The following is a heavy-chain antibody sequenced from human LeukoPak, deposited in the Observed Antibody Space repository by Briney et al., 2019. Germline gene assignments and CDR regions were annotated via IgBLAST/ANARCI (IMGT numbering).Heavy chain of an antibody. V-gene: IGHV4-61*01. CDR1: GGSVSSGSYF. CDR2: IYYSGST. CDR3: ARRSSEGYYYYYMDV. J-gene: IGHJ6*03. D-gene: IGHD3-10*01. Sequence: SETLSLTCTVSGGSVSSGSYFWSWIRQPPGKGLEWIGYIYYSGSTNYNPSLKSRVTISVDTSKNQISLRLSSVAAADTAVYYCARRSSEGYYYYYMDVWGKGTTVTVSS.